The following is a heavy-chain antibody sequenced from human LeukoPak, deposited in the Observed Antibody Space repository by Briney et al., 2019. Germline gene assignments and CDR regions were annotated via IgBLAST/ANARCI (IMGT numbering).Heavy chain of an antibody. CDR1: GYSISSGYY. CDR3: ARELGTVVTRLPFDY. V-gene: IGHV4-38-2*02. Sequence: KPSETLSLTCTVSGYSISSGYYWGCIRQPPGKGLEGIGSIHHSGSTNYNPSLKSRVTISLDTSKNQFSLKLSSVTAADTAVYYCARELGTVVTRLPFDYWGQGTLVTVSS. CDR2: IHHSGST. D-gene: IGHD4-23*01. J-gene: IGHJ4*02.